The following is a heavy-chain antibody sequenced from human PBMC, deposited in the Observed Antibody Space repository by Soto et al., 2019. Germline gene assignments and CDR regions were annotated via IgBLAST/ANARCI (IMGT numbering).Heavy chain of an antibody. CDR3: ARAYYDSSGYWPGRAPYYFDY. J-gene: IGHJ4*02. D-gene: IGHD3-22*01. CDR1: GGSISSYY. Sequence: QVQLQESGPGLVKPSETLSLTCTVSGGSISSYYWSWIRQPPGKGLEWIGYIYYSGSTNYNPSLKSRVTRSVDTSKNQFSLKLSSVTAADTAVYYCARAYYDSSGYWPGRAPYYFDYWGQGTLVTVSS. V-gene: IGHV4-59*01. CDR2: IYYSGST.